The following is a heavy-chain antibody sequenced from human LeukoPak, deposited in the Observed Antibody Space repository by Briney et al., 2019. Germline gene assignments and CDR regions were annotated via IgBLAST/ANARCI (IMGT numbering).Heavy chain of an antibody. J-gene: IGHJ5*02. V-gene: IGHV1-18*04. CDR3: AREALGYCSSTSCYVWFDP. D-gene: IGHD2-2*01. CDR1: GYTFTSYG. CDR2: XXAYNGNT. Sequence: GASVKVSCKASGYTFTSYGISWVRQAPGQGLEWXXXXXAYNGNTNYAQKLQGRVTMTTDTSTSTAYMELRSPRSDDTAVYYCAREALGYCSSTSCYVWFDPWGQGTLVTVSS.